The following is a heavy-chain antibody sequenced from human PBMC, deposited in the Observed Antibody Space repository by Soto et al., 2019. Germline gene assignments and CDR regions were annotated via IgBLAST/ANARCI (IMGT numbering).Heavy chain of an antibody. D-gene: IGHD6-6*01. Sequence: ASVKVSCKASGYTFTSYGISWVRQAPGQGLEWMGWISAYNGNTNYAQKLQGRVTMTTDTSTSTAYMELRSLRSDDTAVYYCARDPDKYSSSSEVGVSGQGTTVTVSS. CDR3: ARDPDKYSSSSEVGV. CDR1: GYTFTSYG. J-gene: IGHJ6*02. V-gene: IGHV1-18*01. CDR2: ISAYNGNT.